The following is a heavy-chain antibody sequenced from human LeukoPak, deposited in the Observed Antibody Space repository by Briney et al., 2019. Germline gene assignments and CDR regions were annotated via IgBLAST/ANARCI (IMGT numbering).Heavy chain of an antibody. CDR3: ARGYDSSGYYYGGLDY. D-gene: IGHD3-22*01. V-gene: IGHV1-18*01. CDR1: GYSFTSYG. CDR2: ISPYNGNT. J-gene: IGHJ4*02. Sequence: ASVKVSCKASGYSFTSYGITWVRQAPGQGLEWMGWISPYNGNTNYAQKLQGRVTMTTDTSTSTAYMELRSLRSDDTAVYYCARGYDSSGYYYGGLDYWGQGTLVTVSS.